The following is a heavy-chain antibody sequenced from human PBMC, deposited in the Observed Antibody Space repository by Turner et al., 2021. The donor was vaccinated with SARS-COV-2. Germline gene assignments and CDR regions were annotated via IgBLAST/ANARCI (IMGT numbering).Heavy chain of an antibody. CDR3: AREDYDFWSGYYRGWFDP. D-gene: IGHD3-3*01. V-gene: IGHV4-39*02. CDR1: VGSIRSSRYY. Sequence: QLQLQESGPGLVKPSVTLSFTCTVSVGSIRSSRYYWGWIRQPPGKGLGWIGSMYYSGSTYFNPSLKSRVTISVDTSKNQFSLKLSSVTAADTAVYYCAREDYDFWSGYYRGWFDPWGQGTLVTVSS. J-gene: IGHJ5*02. CDR2: MYYSGST.